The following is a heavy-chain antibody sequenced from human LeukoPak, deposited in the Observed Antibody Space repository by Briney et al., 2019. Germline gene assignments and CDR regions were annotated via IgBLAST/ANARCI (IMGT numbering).Heavy chain of an antibody. CDR1: GGSISSSSYY. CDR3: ARVLVGAIDY. V-gene: IGHV4-39*07. D-gene: IGHD1-26*01. CDR2: IYYSGST. J-gene: IGHJ4*02. Sequence: SETLSLTCTVSGGSISSSSYYWGWIRQPPGKGLEWIGSIYYSGSTYYNPSLKSRVTISVDTSKNQFSLKLSSVTAADTAVYYCARVLVGAIDYWGQGTLVTVSS.